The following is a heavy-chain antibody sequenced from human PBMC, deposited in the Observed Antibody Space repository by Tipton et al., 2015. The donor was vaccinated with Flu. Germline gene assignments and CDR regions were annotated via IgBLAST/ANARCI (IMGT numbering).Heavy chain of an antibody. CDR1: GDSIGSDYY. D-gene: IGHD3-22*01. CDR3: ARVSPRRVTAIVVVMFPEGYFDY. V-gene: IGHV4-38-2*02. Sequence: TLSLTCSVSGDSIGSDYYWGWIRQPPERGLEWIGRIYTSGSTNYNPSLKSRVTISVDTSKNQFSLKLSSVTAADTAVYYCARVSPRRVTAIVVVMFPEGYFDYWGQGSLVTVSS. CDR2: IYTSGST. J-gene: IGHJ4*02.